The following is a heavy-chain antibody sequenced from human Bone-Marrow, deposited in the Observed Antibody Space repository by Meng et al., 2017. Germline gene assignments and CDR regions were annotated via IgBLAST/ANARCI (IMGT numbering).Heavy chain of an antibody. V-gene: IGHV4-61*01. Sequence: SETLSLTCTVSGGSVSSGSYYWSWIRQPPGKGLEWIGYIYYSGSTNYNPSLKSRVTISVDTSKNQFSLKLSSVTAADTAVYYCARSYGGTLDYWGQGTPVTGSS. D-gene: IGHD4-23*01. CDR3: ARSYGGTLDY. CDR1: GGSVSSGSYY. CDR2: IYYSGST. J-gene: IGHJ4*02.